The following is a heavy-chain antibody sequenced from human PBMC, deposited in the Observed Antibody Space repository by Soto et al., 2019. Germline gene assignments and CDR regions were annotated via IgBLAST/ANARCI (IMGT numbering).Heavy chain of an antibody. J-gene: IGHJ4*02. D-gene: IGHD3-9*01. Sequence: QPGGSLRLSCSASGFTFSSYDVHWVRQAPGKGLEFVAGISPTGVNTYYADSVKGRSTISRDNSKNTLYLQMSSLRPDDTALYYCVKLTDSWGQGALVTVSS. V-gene: IGHV3-64D*06. CDR2: ISPTGVNT. CDR1: GFTFSSYD. CDR3: VKLTDS.